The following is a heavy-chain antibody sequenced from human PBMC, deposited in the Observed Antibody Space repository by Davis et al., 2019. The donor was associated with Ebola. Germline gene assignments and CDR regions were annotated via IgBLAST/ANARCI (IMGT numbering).Heavy chain of an antibody. V-gene: IGHV3-30*18. CDR3: AKGPAGHAAGDDY. J-gene: IGHJ4*02. Sequence: GGSLRLSCAASGISFSNYGMFWVRQAPGKVMEWVAVISPDGSDKNYADSGKGRFTISRDNSKNTLYLHMNNLRLEDTAVYYCAKGPAGHAAGDDYWGQGTLVTVSS. CDR2: ISPDGSDK. D-gene: IGHD2-2*01. CDR1: GISFSNYG.